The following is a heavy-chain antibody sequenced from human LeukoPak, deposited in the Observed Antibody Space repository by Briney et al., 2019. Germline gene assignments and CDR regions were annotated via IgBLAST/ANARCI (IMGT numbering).Heavy chain of an antibody. J-gene: IGHJ4*02. CDR1: GGSISSSSYY. V-gene: IGHV4-39*01. Sequence: SETLSLTCTVSGGSISSSSYYWGWIRQPPGKGLEWIGSIYYSGSTYCNPSLKSRVTISVDTSKNQCSLKLSSVTAADTAVYYCARLDSSGWYGGPYLDYWGQGTLVTVSS. CDR3: ARLDSSGWYGGPYLDY. D-gene: IGHD6-19*01. CDR2: IYYSGST.